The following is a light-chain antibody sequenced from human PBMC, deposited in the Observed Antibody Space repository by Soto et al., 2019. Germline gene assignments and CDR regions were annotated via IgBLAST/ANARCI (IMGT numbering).Light chain of an antibody. CDR3: TSYTTSSARVV. Sequence: QSASVSGSPGQSITISCTGTSRDVGGYNYVSWDHQHPGKSPKLMIYEVSHRPSGVSNRFSGSKSGITASLTISGLQAEDEADYYCTSYTTSSARVVFGGGTKLTGL. V-gene: IGLV2-14*01. CDR1: SRDVGGYNY. J-gene: IGLJ2*01. CDR2: EVS.